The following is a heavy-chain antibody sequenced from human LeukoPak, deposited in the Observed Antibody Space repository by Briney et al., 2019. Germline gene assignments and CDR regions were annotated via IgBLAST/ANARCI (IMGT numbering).Heavy chain of an antibody. J-gene: IGHJ4*02. CDR3: AKADGYCSSTSCQYFDY. CDR2: ISYDGSNK. V-gene: IGHV3-30*18. Sequence: PGRSLRLSCAASGFTFSSYGMHWVRQAPGKGLEWVAVISYDGSNKYYADSVKGRFTISRDNSKNTLYLQMNSLRAEDTAVYYCAKADGYCSSTSCQYFDYWGQGTLVTVSS. D-gene: IGHD2-2*03. CDR1: GFTFSSYG.